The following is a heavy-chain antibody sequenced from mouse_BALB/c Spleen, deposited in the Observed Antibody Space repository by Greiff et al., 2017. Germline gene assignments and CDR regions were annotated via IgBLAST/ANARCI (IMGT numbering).Heavy chain of an antibody. CDR2: ISSGSSTN. Sequence: EVMLVESGGGLVQPGGSRKLSCGASGFTFSSFGMHWVRQAPEKGLEWVAYISSGSSTNYYADTVKGRFTISRDNPKNTLFLQMTSLRSEDTAMYYCARDYMYDWFAYWRQGTLVTVSA. CDR3: ARDYMYDWFAY. D-gene: IGHD2-14*01. CDR1: GFTFSSFG. J-gene: IGHJ3*01. V-gene: IGHV5-17*02.